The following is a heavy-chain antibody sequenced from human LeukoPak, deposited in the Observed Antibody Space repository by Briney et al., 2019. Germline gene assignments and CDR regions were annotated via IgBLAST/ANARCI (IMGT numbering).Heavy chain of an antibody. CDR2: ISGSGSST. CDR3: AKDLGSHDDILTGPDY. CDR1: GFTFSSYA. D-gene: IGHD3-9*01. V-gene: IGHV3-23*01. Sequence: GGSLRLSCAASGFTFSSYAMSWVRQAPGKGLEWVSAISGSGSSTYYADSVKGRFTISRDNSKNTLYLQMNTLRAEDTAVYYCAKDLGSHDDILTGPDYWGQGTLVTVSS. J-gene: IGHJ4*02.